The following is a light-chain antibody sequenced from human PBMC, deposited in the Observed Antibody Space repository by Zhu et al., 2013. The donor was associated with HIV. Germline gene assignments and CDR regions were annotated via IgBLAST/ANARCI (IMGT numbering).Light chain of an antibody. CDR3: QVWDTSSDHVV. Sequence: SYVLTQPPSVSVAPGKTARITCGGNNIGSKSVHWYQQKPGQAPVLVVYDDNDRPSGIPERFSGSNSGNTATLTISRVEAGDEADYYCQVWDTSSDHVVFGGGTKLTVL. CDR2: DDN. V-gene: IGLV3-21*03. J-gene: IGLJ2*01. CDR1: NIGSKS.